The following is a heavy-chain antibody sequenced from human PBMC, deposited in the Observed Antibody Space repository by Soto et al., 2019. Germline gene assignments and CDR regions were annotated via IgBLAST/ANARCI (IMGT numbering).Heavy chain of an antibody. V-gene: IGHV3-21*01. Sequence: SWIIKKPGKGLEWVSSISSSSSYIYYADSVKGRFTISRDNAKNSLYLQMNSLRAEDTAVYYCARDFPYNYDCLSGCFSGMAVWVQGTTVTGFS. J-gene: IGHJ6*02. CDR2: ISSSSSYI. CDR3: ARDFPYNYDCLSGCFSGMAV. D-gene: IGHD3-3*01.